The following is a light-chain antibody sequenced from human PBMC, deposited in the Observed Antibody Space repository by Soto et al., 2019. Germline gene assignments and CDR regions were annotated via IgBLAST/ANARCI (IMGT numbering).Light chain of an antibody. CDR1: SSDVGGYHY. J-gene: IGLJ2*01. Sequence: QSVLTQPASVSGSPGQSITISCTGTSSDVGGYHYVSWYQQHPGKAPKLMIYEVSNRPSGVSNRFSGSKSGNTASLTISGLQAEDEADYYCSSYTSSSTSPVFGGGTKLTVL. CDR2: EVS. CDR3: SSYTSSSTSPV. V-gene: IGLV2-14*01.